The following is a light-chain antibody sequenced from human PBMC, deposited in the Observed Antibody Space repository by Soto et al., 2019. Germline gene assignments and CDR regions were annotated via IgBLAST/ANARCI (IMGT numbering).Light chain of an antibody. V-gene: IGKV3D-15*01. J-gene: IGKJ5*01. CDR2: GDS. CDR1: QSVRSN. Sequence: EIVMPQSPATLSRSPVDRTTLSCGASQSVRSNLAWYHQKTGQPPRILIYGDSTRATGIPDRFSGSGSGTELTLTINRLQSEDFVVYYCQXYDNWPPTCGQGTRLEIK. CDR3: QXYDNWPPT.